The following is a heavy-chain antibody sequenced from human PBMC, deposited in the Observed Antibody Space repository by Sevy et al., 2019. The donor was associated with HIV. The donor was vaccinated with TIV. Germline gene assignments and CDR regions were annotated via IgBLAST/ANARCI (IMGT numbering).Heavy chain of an antibody. J-gene: IGHJ3*02. CDR1: GDSISSGSYY. CDR3: ARQAPRRGADAFDI. Sequence: SETLSLTYTVSGDSISSGSYYWDWIRQPPGKGLEWIGNIYSDGGTYYNPSLKSRVTISVDTSKDQFSLKLSSVTAADTAVYYCARQAPRRGADAFDIWGQGTMVTVSS. CDR2: IYSDGGT. V-gene: IGHV4-39*01.